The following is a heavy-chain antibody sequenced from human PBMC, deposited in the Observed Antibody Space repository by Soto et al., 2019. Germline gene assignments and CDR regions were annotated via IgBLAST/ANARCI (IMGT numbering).Heavy chain of an antibody. CDR1: GGSVSSGSYC. CDR3: ARDTYNYGSDWFDP. J-gene: IGHJ5*02. V-gene: IGHV4-61*01. CDR2: IYSSGST. Sequence: PAETLSLTCTVSGGSVSSGSYCWICIRQRPGKGLELIGYIYSSGSTNYNPSLESRVTISVDTSKNQFSLKLSSVTAADTAVYYCARDTYNYGSDWFDPWGQGNLVTVSS. D-gene: IGHD3-10*01.